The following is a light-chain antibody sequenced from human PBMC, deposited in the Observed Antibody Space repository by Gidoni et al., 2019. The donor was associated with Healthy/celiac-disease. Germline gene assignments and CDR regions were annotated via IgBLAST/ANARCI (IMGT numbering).Light chain of an antibody. CDR1: QGISSY. V-gene: IGKV1-6*01. J-gene: IGKJ3*01. CDR2: AAS. CDR3: LQDYNYPLT. Sequence: AIRMTQSPSSLSASIGDRVTITCRISQGISSYLGWYQQKPGKAPKLLIYAASSLQSGVPSRFSGSGSGTDFTLTISSLQSEDFATYYCLQDYNYPLTFGPXTKVDIK.